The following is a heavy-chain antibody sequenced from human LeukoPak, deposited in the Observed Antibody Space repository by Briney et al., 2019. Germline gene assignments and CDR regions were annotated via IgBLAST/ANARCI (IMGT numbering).Heavy chain of an antibody. D-gene: IGHD3-16*02. CDR3: ARVRYQTADY. CDR2: ISNSGTNI. CDR1: GFTFSSYS. Sequence: PGGSLRLSCVASGFTFSSYSMNWVRQAPGKGLEWVSYISNSGTNIYYADSVKGRFTISRDNAKSSLYLQMNSLRDEDTAVYYCARVRYQTADYWGQGTLVTVSS. J-gene: IGHJ4*02. V-gene: IGHV3-48*02.